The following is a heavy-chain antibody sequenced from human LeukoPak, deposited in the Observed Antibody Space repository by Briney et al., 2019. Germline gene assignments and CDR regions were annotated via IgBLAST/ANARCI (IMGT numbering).Heavy chain of an antibody. D-gene: IGHD6-13*01. CDR2: ISYDGFDR. CDR3: ARLKQQLVRLLSRDTTYYYYYYMDV. CDR1: GFTFSSYA. Sequence: GRSLRLSCAASGFTFSSYAMHWVRQAPGKGLEWVAVISYDGFDRYYADSVKGRFSISRDNSKNTLHLQMNSLRAEDTAVYYCARLKQQLVRLLSRDTTYYYYYYMDVWGKGTTVTVSS. J-gene: IGHJ6*03. V-gene: IGHV3-30*04.